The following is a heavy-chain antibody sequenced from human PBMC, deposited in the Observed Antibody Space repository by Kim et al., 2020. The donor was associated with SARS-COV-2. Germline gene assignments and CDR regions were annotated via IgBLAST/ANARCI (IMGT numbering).Heavy chain of an antibody. CDR2: ISYDGSDK. V-gene: IGHV3-30*18. CDR1: GFTFNAYA. Sequence: GGSLRLSCAASGFTFNAYAMHWVRQAPGKGLEWVALISYDGSDKYYVDSVKGRFTISRDDSKNTLYLQMNSLRADDTAIYFCAKQWEWELFGAWWIDYWGQGTLVTVSS. J-gene: IGHJ4*02. D-gene: IGHD1-26*01. CDR3: AKQWEWELFGAWWIDY.